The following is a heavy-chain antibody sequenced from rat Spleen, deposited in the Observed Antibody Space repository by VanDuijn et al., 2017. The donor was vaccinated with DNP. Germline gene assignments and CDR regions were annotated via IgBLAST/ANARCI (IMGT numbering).Heavy chain of an antibody. CDR1: GITFSDYN. CDR3: ARHEAYNSYIYGFAY. V-gene: IGHV5-7*01. CDR2: ISYDGVKT. Sequence: EVQLVESGGGLVQPGRSLKLSCAASGITFSDYNMAWVRQAPKKGLEWVATISYDGVKTNYRDSVKGRFTVSRDNTNSILYLQMDSLGSEDTATYFCARHEAYNSYIYGFAYWGQGTLVTVSS. J-gene: IGHJ3*01. D-gene: IGHD1-2*01.